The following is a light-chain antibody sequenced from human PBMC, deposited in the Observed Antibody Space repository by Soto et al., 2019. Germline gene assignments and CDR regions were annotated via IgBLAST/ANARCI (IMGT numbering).Light chain of an antibody. Sequence: VMTQSPGTLSLSPGDRATLSCRASQSVAGAYVAWYQQRPGQAPRLLISEASSRATGIPDRFSGSGSGTDFTLTINRLQPEDGEMYYCQQHGSSPITFGQGTRLEIK. V-gene: IGKV3-20*01. CDR1: QSVAGAY. J-gene: IGKJ5*01. CDR2: EAS. CDR3: QQHGSSPIT.